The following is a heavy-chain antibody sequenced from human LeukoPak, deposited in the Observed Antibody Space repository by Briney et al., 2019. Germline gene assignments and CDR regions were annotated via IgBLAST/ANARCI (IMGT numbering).Heavy chain of an antibody. CDR1: GYTFTSYG. CDR3: ARSAATGGSGSDY. D-gene: IGHD1-26*01. CDR2: ISAYNRNT. J-gene: IGHJ4*02. V-gene: IGHV1-18*01. Sequence: GASVKVSCKASGYTFTSYGISWVGQAPGQGLEGMGWISAYNRNTHYAQKLQGRVTLPTDTSTRTAYLELRSLRSDDTAVYYCARSAATGGSGSDYWGQGTLVTVSS.